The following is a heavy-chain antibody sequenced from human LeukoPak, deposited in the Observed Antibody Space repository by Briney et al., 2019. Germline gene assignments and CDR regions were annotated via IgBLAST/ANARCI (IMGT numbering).Heavy chain of an antibody. CDR3: ARGRDGWYFDY. Sequence: GGSLRLSCAASAFTFSTYGMHWVRQAPGKGLEWVSSISSTSYYIYYADSVKGRFTISRDNAKNSLYLQMNSLRAEDTAVYYCARGRDGWYFDYWGQGTLVSVSS. V-gene: IGHV3-21*01. D-gene: IGHD2-15*01. CDR2: ISSTSYYI. CDR1: AFTFSTYG. J-gene: IGHJ4*02.